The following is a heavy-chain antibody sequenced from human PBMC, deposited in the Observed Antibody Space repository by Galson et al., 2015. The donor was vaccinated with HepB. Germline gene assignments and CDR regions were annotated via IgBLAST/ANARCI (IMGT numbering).Heavy chain of an antibody. CDR1: GYTFTSYY. Sequence: SVKVSCKASGYTFTSYYMHWVRQAPGQGLEWMGIINPSGGSTSYAQKFQGWVTMTRDTSISTAYMELSRLRSDDTAVYYCASSLAPLGPSFDYWGQGTLVTVSS. J-gene: IGHJ4*02. D-gene: IGHD7-27*01. CDR3: ASSLAPLGPSFDY. V-gene: IGHV1-46*01. CDR2: INPSGGST.